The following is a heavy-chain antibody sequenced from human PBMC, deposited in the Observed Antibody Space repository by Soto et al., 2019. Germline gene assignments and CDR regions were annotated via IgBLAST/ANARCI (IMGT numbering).Heavy chain of an antibody. J-gene: IGHJ5*02. CDR3: ARDCKDTIFGVVCDWFDP. D-gene: IGHD3-3*01. CDR2: INAGNGNT. V-gene: IGHV1-3*01. CDR1: GYTFTSYA. Sequence: ASVKVSCKASGYTFTSYAMHWVRQAPGQRLEWMGWINAGNGNTKYSQKFQGRVTITRDTSASTAYMELSSLRSEDTAVYYCARDCKDTIFGVVCDWFDPWGQGTLVTVSS.